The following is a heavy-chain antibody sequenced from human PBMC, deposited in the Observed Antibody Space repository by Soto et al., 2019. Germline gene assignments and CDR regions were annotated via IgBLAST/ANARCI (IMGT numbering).Heavy chain of an antibody. CDR2: IRGGGGGT. D-gene: IGHD1-26*01. J-gene: IGHJ4*02. V-gene: IGHV3-23*01. CDR3: AKGSISDREQFNFVY. CDR1: GCNLMDLA. Sequence: GLSKRLPWSAAGCNLMDLAVHCVSKQKGKGLVWVSGIRGGGGGTYDADSVRGRFIISRDNSKNTVYLQMNSLRAEDTAFYYCAKGSISDREQFNFVYWGQGSLV.